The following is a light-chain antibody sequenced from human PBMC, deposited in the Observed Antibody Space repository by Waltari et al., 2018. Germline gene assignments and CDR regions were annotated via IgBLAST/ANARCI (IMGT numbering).Light chain of an antibody. CDR3: AAWDDSLSGGV. CDR1: SSNIGSNY. CDR2: RNN. V-gene: IGLV1-47*01. J-gene: IGLJ3*02. Sequence: QSVLTQPPSASGTPGQRVTISCSGSSSNIGSNYVYWYQQLPGTAPNLLIYRNNQRPSGVPDRFCGSKSGTSASLAISGLRSEDEADYYCAAWDDSLSGGVFGGGTKLTVL.